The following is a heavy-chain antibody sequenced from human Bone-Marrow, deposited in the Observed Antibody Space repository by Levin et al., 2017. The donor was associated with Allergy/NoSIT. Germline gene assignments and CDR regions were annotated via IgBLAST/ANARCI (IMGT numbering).Heavy chain of an antibody. CDR2: INGGDDYT. V-gene: IGHV1-3*01. D-gene: IGHD3-10*01. J-gene: IGHJ4*02. CDR1: GYTFSEYA. Sequence: ASVKVSCKTSGYTFSEYAIHWIRQAPGQGLECMGWINGGDDYTKYSQKFQDRVTITKDTSANTVYMEVTSLRSEDTAVYYCARDWMSSGFDHWGQGTQVTVSS. CDR3: ARDWMSSGFDH.